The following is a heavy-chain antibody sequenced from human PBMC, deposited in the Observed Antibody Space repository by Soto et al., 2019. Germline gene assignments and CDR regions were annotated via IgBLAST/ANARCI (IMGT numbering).Heavy chain of an antibody. CDR1: GDRVSSNSAA. J-gene: IGHJ4*02. CDR3: VRVGEYSTGWYDY. D-gene: IGHD6-19*01. V-gene: IGHV6-1*01. CDR2: TYYRSKWYK. Sequence: PSQTLSLTCAIFGDRVSSNSAAWHWIRQSPSRGLEWLGRTYYRSKWYKDYAVSMKSRIIIDPDTPKNQLSLQMTSVTPEDTAVYYGVRVGEYSTGWYDYWGQGTLVTVSS.